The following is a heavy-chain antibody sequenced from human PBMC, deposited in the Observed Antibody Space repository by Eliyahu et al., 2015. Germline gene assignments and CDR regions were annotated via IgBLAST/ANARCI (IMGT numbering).Heavy chain of an antibody. J-gene: IGHJ3*02. Sequence: QVQLVQSGAEVKKPGASVKVSCKASGYTFTSYYMHWVRQAPGQGLEWMGIINPSGGSTSYAQKFQGRVTMTMDTSTSTVYMEVSSLRSEDTAVYYCARSWGDYHTFDIWGQGTMVTVSS. V-gene: IGHV1-46*01. CDR3: ARSWGDYHTFDI. D-gene: IGHD4-17*01. CDR2: INPSGGST. CDR1: GYTFTSYY.